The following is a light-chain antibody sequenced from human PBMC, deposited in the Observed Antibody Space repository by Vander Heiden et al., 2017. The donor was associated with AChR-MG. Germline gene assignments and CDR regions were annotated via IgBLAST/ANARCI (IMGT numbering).Light chain of an antibody. V-gene: IGKV1-39*01. CDR2: EAT. CDR3: QQSATTSFT. J-gene: IGKJ3*01. CDR1: QSINSD. Sequence: DIEMTQSPSSLSASVGDRVTITCRAGQSINSDLNWYQHKPGKAPKLLISEATTLQSGVPSRSSGSGSGTEFTRTISSLQPEDLATYYCQQSATTSFTFGPGTRVDI.